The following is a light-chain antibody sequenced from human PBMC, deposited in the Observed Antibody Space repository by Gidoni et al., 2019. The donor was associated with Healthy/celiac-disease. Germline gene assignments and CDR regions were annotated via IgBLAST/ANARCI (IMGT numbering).Light chain of an antibody. V-gene: IGKV1-9*01. Sequence: DIQLTQSPSFLSASVGDRVTITGRASQGISSYLAWYQQKPGKAPKLLIYAASTLQSGVPSRFRGSGSGTEFTLTISSLQPEDFATYYCQQLNSYPLTFGGETKVEIK. CDR1: QGISSY. CDR3: QQLNSYPLT. J-gene: IGKJ4*02. CDR2: AAS.